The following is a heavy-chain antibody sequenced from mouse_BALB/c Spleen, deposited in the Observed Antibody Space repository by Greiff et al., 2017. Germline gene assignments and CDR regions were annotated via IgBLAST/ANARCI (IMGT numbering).Heavy chain of an antibody. CDR2: IWSDGST. CDR1: GFSLTSYG. V-gene: IGHV2-6-2*01. D-gene: IGHD1-2*01. Sequence: VKLQESGPDLVAPSQSLSITCTVSGFSLTSYGVHWVRQPPGKGLEWLVVIWSDGSTTYNSALKSRLSISKDNSKSQVFLKMNSLQTDDTAMYYCARHSYDYSAMDYWGQGTSVTVSS. CDR3: ARHSYDYSAMDY. J-gene: IGHJ4*01.